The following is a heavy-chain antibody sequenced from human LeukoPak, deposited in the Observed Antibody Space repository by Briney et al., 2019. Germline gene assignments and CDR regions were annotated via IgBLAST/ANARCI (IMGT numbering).Heavy chain of an antibody. J-gene: IGHJ5*02. V-gene: IGHV4-31*03. CDR3: AREGGDPRWLDP. CDR2: IYYSGST. Sequence: EPSETLSLTCTVSGGSISSGGYYWSWIRQHPGKGLEWIGYIYYSGSTYYNPSLRSRVTTSVNTSKNQFSLNLTSVTAADTAVYSCAREGGDPRWLDPWGQGTLVTVSS. CDR1: GGSISSGGYY. D-gene: IGHD6-25*01.